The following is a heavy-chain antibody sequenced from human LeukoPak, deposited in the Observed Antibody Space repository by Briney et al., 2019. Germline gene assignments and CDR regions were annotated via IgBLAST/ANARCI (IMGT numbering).Heavy chain of an antibody. J-gene: IGHJ6*02. CDR3: ARVKADTAMVRRPNYYYYGMDV. V-gene: IGHV4-34*01. CDR1: GGSFSGYY. Sequence: SETLSLTCAVYGGSFSGYYWSWIRQPPGKGLEWIGEINHSGSTNYNPSLKSRVTISVDTSKNQFSLKLSSVTAADTAVYYCARVKADTAMVRRPNYYYYGMDVWGQGTTVTVSS. CDR2: INHSGST. D-gene: IGHD5-18*01.